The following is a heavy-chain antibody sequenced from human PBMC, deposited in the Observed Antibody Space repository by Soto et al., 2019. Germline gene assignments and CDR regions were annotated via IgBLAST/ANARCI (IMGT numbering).Heavy chain of an antibody. D-gene: IGHD3-16*01. CDR3: AKFRGPSYSYYSMDV. V-gene: IGHV3-23*01. J-gene: IGHJ6*03. Sequence: EVQLLESGGGLVQPGGSLRLSCAASGFTFGSYAMNWLRQAPGRGLECVSFISGCGGTTYYADSVKGRFTVSRDNSKNTLYLQMNSLRAEDTALYYCAKFRGPSYSYYSMDVWGKGTTVTVSS. CDR1: GFTFGSYA. CDR2: ISGCGGTT.